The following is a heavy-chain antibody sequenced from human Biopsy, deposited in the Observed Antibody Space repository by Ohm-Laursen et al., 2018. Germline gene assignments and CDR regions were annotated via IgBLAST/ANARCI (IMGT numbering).Heavy chain of an antibody. CDR3: ARDRRQWLALDY. CDR1: GYTFTTYY. J-gene: IGHJ4*02. V-gene: IGHV1-2*02. Sequence: ASVKVSCKTSGYTFTTYYIHWVRQAPGQGLEWMGWINPNSGGTNYAQRFQGRVTMTRDTSISTAYMELSRLRSDDTAVYYCARDRRQWLALDYWGQGTLVTVSS. CDR2: INPNSGGT. D-gene: IGHD6-19*01.